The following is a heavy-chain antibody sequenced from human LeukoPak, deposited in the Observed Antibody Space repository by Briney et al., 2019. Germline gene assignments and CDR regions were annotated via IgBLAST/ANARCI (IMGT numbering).Heavy chain of an antibody. CDR1: GGSISGYY. D-gene: IGHD3-3*01. V-gene: IGHV4-59*08. J-gene: IGHJ4*02. Sequence: SETLSLTCTVSGGSISGYYWSWIRQPPGKGLEWIGYIYYSGSTNYNPSLKSRVTISVDTSKNQFSLKLSSVTAADTAVYYCARVYDFWSGYYDYWGQGTLVTVSS. CDR3: ARVYDFWSGYYDY. CDR2: IYYSGST.